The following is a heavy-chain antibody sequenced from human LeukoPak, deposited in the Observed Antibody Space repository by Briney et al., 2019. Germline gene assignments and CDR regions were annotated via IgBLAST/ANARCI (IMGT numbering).Heavy chain of an antibody. D-gene: IGHD1-26*01. J-gene: IGHJ5*02. CDR2: IWYDGSNS. CDR3: ARGVRGSYGTDL. CDR1: GFSFSDYG. V-gene: IGHV3-33*01. Sequence: GGSLRLSCAASGFSFSDYGMHWVRQAPGKGLEWVAVIWYDGSNSYYADPVKGRFTISRDNSKTTLYLQMNSLRAEDTAVYYCARGVRGSYGTDLWGQGTLVTVSS.